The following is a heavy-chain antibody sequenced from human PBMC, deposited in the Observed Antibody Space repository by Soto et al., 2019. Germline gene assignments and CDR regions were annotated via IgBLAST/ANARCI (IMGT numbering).Heavy chain of an antibody. CDR3: ARALRGYCSGFTCDSGLFGMDV. CDR1: GDSISSRNW. J-gene: IGHJ6*02. D-gene: IGHD2-15*01. V-gene: IGHV4-4*02. CDR2: ISHVGNS. Sequence: SETLSLTCAVSGDSISSRNWWNWVLQPPGKGLEWIGQISHVGNSNYNPSLQSRLTISVDKSKNQFSLELSSVTAADTAVYYCARALRGYCSGFTCDSGLFGMDVWGQGTTVTVSS.